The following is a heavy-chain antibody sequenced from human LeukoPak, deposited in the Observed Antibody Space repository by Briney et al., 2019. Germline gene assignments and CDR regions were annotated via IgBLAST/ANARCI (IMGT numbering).Heavy chain of an antibody. CDR1: GYSISSGYY. CDR3: AGYEWELRDWFDP. CDR2: IGIYHSGST. V-gene: IGHV4-38-2*02. Sequence: SETLSLTCTVSGYSISSGYYWGWIRQPPGKGLEWIGTIGIYHSGSTYYNPSLKSRVTISVDTSKNQFSLKLSSVTAADTAVYYCAGYEWELRDWFDPWGQGTLVTVSS. J-gene: IGHJ5*02. D-gene: IGHD1-26*01.